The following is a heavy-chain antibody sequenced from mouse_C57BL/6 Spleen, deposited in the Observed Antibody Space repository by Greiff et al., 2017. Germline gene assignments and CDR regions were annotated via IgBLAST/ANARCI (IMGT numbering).Heavy chain of an antibody. CDR3: AKKGDYYGSSYGYFDV. Sequence: VQLQQSGPGLVQPSQSLSITCTVSGFSLTGYGVHWVRQSPGKGLEWLGVIWRGGSTDYNAAFMSRLSITKDNSKSQVFFKMNSLQADDTAIYYCAKKGDYYGSSYGYFDVWGTGTTVTVSS. CDR1: GFSLTGYG. CDR2: IWRGGST. V-gene: IGHV2-5*01. J-gene: IGHJ1*03. D-gene: IGHD1-1*01.